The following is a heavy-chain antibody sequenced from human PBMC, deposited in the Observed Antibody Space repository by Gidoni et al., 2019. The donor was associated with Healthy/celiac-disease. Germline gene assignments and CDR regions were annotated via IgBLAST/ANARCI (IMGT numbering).Heavy chain of an antibody. J-gene: IGHJ4*02. Sequence: EVQLLESGGVLVQPGGSLRLSCAASGFTFSSYAMRWVRQAPGKGMAGVSCISGSGGSTYYADSVKGRFTISRDNSKNTLYLQMNSLRAEDTAVYYCAKPRGVRGVFDYWGQGTLVTVSS. CDR1: GFTFSSYA. CDR2: ISGSGGST. V-gene: IGHV3-23*01. CDR3: AKPRGVRGVFDY. D-gene: IGHD3-10*01.